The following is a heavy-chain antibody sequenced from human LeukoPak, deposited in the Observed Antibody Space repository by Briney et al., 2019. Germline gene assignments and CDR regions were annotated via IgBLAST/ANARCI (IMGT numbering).Heavy chain of an antibody. J-gene: IGHJ6*03. CDR1: GGSISSSSYY. D-gene: IGHD3-10*01. CDR3: ARHRRLVRSGNYYYMDV. V-gene: IGHV4-39*07. CDR2: IYYSGST. Sequence: SETLSLTCTVSGGSISSSSYYWGWIRQPPGKGLEWIGSIYYSGSTYYNPSLKSRVTISVDTSKNQFSLKLSSVTAADTAVYYCARHRRLVRSGNYYYMDVWGKGTTVTIS.